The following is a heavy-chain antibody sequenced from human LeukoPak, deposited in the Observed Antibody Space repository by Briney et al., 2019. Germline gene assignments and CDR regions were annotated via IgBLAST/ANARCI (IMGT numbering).Heavy chain of an antibody. D-gene: IGHD6-13*01. CDR3: ARDRGYSSSWYYYGMDV. V-gene: IGHV4-59*01. CDR2: IYYSGST. Sequence: SETLSLTCTVSGGSISSYYWSWIRQPPGKGLEWIGYIYYSGSTNYNPSLKSRVTISVDTSKNQFSLKLSSVTAADTAVYYCARDRGYSSSWYYYGMDVWGQGTTVTVSS. CDR1: GGSISSYY. J-gene: IGHJ6*02.